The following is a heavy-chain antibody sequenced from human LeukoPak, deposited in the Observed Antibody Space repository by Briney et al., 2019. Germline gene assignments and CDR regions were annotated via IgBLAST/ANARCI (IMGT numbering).Heavy chain of an antibody. Sequence: ASVKVSCKASGYTFTSYGISWVRQAPGQGLEWMGWISAYNGNTNYAQKLQGRVTMTTDTSTSTAYMELRSLRSDGTAVYYCARNPYYYDSSGYYPRGPYYYYYMDVWGKGTTVTVSS. D-gene: IGHD3-22*01. CDR2: ISAYNGNT. CDR1: GYTFTSYG. J-gene: IGHJ6*03. V-gene: IGHV1-18*01. CDR3: ARNPYYYDSSGYYPRGPYYYYYMDV.